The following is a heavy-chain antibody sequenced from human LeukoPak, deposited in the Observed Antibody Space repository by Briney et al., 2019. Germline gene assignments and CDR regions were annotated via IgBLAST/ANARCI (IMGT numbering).Heavy chain of an antibody. CDR2: FDPEDGET. CDR1: GYTLTELS. Sequence: ASVKVSCKVSGYTLTELSMHWVRQAPGKGLEWMGGFDPEDGETIYAQKFQGRVTMTEDTSTDTAYMELSSLRSEDTAVYYCASLRYFDWFSDYWGQGTLVTVSP. V-gene: IGHV1-24*01. J-gene: IGHJ4*02. CDR3: ASLRYFDWFSDY. D-gene: IGHD3-9*01.